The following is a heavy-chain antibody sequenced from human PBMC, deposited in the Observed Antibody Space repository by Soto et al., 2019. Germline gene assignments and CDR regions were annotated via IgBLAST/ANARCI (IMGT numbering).Heavy chain of an antibody. CDR3: ARGDCGCDCYDYYYYGMDV. CDR1: GGTFSSYA. J-gene: IGHJ6*02. V-gene: IGHV1-69*13. CDR2: IIPIFGTA. D-gene: IGHD2-21*02. Sequence: ASVKVSCKASGGTFSSYAISWVRQAPGQGLEWMGGIIPIFGTANYAQKFQGRVTITADESTSTAYMELSSLRSEDTAVYYCARGDCGCDCYDYYYYGMDVWGQGTTVTVSS.